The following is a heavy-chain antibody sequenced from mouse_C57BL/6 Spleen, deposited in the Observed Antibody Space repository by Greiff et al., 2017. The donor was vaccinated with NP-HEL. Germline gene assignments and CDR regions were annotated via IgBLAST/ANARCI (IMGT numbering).Heavy chain of an antibody. J-gene: IGHJ4*01. CDR3: SLQGAMDY. Sequence: EVKLQESGAELVRPGASVKLSCTASGFNIKDDYMHWVKQRPEQGLEWIGWIDPENGDTEYASKFQGKATITADTSSNTAYLQLSSLTSEDTAVYYGSLQGAMDYWGQGTSVTVSS. V-gene: IGHV14-4*01. CDR1: GFNIKDDY. CDR2: IDPENGDT.